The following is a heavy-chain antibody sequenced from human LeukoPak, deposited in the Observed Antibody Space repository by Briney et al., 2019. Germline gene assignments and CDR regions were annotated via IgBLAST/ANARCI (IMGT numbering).Heavy chain of an antibody. J-gene: IGHJ4*02. CDR1: GGTFSSYA. Sequence: SVKVSCKASGGTFSSYASSWVRQAPGQGLEWMGRIIPILGIANYAQKFQGRVTITADKSTSTAYMELSSLRSEDTAVYSCASFYYDSSGYPSAFDYWGQGTLVTVSS. CDR2: IIPILGIA. D-gene: IGHD3-22*01. V-gene: IGHV1-69*04. CDR3: ASFYYDSSGYPSAFDY.